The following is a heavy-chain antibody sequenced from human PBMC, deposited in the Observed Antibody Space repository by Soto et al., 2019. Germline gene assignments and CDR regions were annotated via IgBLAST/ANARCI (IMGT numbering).Heavy chain of an antibody. CDR1: GYTFTSYG. Sequence: ASVKVSCKASGYTFTSYGISWVRQAPGQGLEWMGWISTAHADIGYAQKFQGRVTMTKDTSTSTAFMELRSLRSDDTAIYYCARAWGYSYGFDPWGQAPLVTVSS. D-gene: IGHD5-18*01. CDR2: ISTAHADI. CDR3: ARAWGYSYGFDP. J-gene: IGHJ5*02. V-gene: IGHV1-18*01.